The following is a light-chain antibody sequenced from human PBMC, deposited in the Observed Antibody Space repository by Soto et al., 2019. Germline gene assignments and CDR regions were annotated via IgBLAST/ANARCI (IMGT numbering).Light chain of an antibody. CDR3: HQRYSWPHT. Sequence: IVLTQSPATLALSPGERATLSCRASQSVSTYLGWYQEKPGQPPRLLISEASKRATGIPARFSGSGSGTDFTLTISSLEPEDFAIYFCHQRYSWPHTFGQGTKLEI. CDR1: QSVSTY. V-gene: IGKV3-11*01. CDR2: EAS. J-gene: IGKJ2*01.